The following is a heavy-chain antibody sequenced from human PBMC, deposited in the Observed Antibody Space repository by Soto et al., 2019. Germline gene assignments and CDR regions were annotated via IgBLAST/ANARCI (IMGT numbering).Heavy chain of an antibody. D-gene: IGHD3-16*01. V-gene: IGHV3-33*01. J-gene: IGHJ3*02. CDR3: ARVAQLHLGEPMDAFDI. CDR2: IWYDGSNK. Sequence: GGSLRLSCAASGFTFSSYGMHWVRQAPGKGLEWVAVIWYDGSNKYYADSVKGRFTISRDNSKNTLYLQMNSLRAEDTAVCYCARVAQLHLGEPMDAFDIWGQGTMVTVSS. CDR1: GFTFSSYG.